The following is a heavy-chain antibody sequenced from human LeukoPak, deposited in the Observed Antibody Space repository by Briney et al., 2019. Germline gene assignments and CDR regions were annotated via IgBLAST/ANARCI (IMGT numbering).Heavy chain of an antibody. CDR3: ARLGYCSGGSCPTFDY. CDR2: ISSSSSYT. CDR1: GFTFSDYY. Sequence: GGSLRLSCAASGFTFSDYYMSWIRQAPGKGLEWVSYISSSSSYTNYADSVKGRFTISRDNAKNSLYLQMNSLRAEDTAVYYCARLGYCSGGSCPTFDYWGQGTLVTVSS. V-gene: IGHV3-11*06. D-gene: IGHD2-15*01. J-gene: IGHJ4*02.